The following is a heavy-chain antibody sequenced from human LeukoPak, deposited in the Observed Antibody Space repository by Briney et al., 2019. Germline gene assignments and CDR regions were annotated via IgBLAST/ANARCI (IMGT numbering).Heavy chain of an antibody. CDR3: ASSGSSGWPGDY. CDR1: GYSFTNYW. V-gene: IGHV5-51*01. Sequence: PGGSLQISCKGAGYSFTNYWIGWGRQMPGKGLEWMGIIYPGDSDTRYSPSFQGQVTIPTDKSISTAYLQWSSLKASDTAMYFCASSGSSGWPGDYWGQGTLVTVSS. CDR2: IYPGDSDT. D-gene: IGHD6-19*01. J-gene: IGHJ4*02.